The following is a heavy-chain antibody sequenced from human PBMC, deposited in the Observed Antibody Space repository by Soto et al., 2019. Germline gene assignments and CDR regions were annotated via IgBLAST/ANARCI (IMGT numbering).Heavy chain of an antibody. Sequence: GGSLRLSCAASGFTFNNYWMSWVRQAPGKGLEWVANIKQDGSEKDYVDSVKGRFTVSRDNAKNSLYLQMNSLRDEDTAVFYCAMSVMVRGGIPWFDPWGQGTLVTVSS. CDR3: AMSVMVRGGIPWFDP. CDR1: GFTFNNYW. V-gene: IGHV3-7*05. CDR2: IKQDGSEK. J-gene: IGHJ5*02. D-gene: IGHD3-10*01.